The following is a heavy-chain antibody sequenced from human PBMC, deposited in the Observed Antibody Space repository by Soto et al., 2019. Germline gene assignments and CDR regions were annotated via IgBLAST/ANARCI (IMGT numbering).Heavy chain of an antibody. CDR1: GFTFSSYA. CDR3: ARDGLKCSYGYYFDY. CDR2: ISYDGSNK. D-gene: IGHD5-18*01. J-gene: IGHJ4*02. V-gene: IGHV3-30-3*01. Sequence: GGSLRLSCAASGFTFSSYAMHWVRQAPGKGLEWVAVISYDGSNKYYADSVKGRFTISRDNSKNTLYLQMNSLRAEDTAVYYCARDGLKCSYGYYFDYWGQGSLVTVSS.